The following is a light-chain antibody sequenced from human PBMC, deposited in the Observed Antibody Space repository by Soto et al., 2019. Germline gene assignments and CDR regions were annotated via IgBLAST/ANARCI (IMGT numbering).Light chain of an antibody. Sequence: EIVLTQSPATLSLSPGERATLSCRTSQSISSYLVWYQQKPGQPPRVLIYDASNRATGIPVRFSGSGSGTDFTLTISSLEPEDFAVYYCLQPSNWPLTFGPGTKIDIK. J-gene: IGKJ3*01. V-gene: IGKV3-11*01. CDR2: DAS. CDR1: QSISSY. CDR3: LQPSNWPLT.